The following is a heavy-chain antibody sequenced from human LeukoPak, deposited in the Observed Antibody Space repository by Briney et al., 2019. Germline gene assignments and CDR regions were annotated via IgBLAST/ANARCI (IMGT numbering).Heavy chain of an antibody. D-gene: IGHD3-22*01. V-gene: IGHV4-31*03. CDR2: IYYSGST. CDR3: ARDRKNYDSSGYYIDY. CDR1: GGSISSGGYY. J-gene: IGHJ4*02. Sequence: SETLSLTCTVSGGSISSGGYYWSWIRQHPGKGLEWIGYIYYSGSTYYNPSLKSRVTISVDTSKNQLSLKLSSVTAADTAVYYCARDRKNYDSSGYYIDYWGQGTLVTVSS.